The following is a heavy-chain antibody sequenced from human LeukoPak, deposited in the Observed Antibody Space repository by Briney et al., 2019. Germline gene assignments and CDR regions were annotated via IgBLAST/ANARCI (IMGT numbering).Heavy chain of an antibody. J-gene: IGHJ6*03. D-gene: IGHD6-13*01. CDR3: ARSYSSSSVLSYYYFYMDV. CDR2: IYTSGST. Sequence: TSETLSLTCSLYGRSIRSEYYSSSWIRQPAGKGLEWIGRIYTSGSTIYNPSLKSRVTISVDTSKNHFSLELTSMTAADTAVYYCARSYSSSSVLSYYYFYMDVWGKGTTVTVSS. CDR1: GRSIRSEY. V-gene: IGHV4-61*02.